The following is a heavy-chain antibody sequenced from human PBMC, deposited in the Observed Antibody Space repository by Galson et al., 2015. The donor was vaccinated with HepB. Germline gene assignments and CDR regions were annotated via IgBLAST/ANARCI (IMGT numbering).Heavy chain of an antibody. V-gene: IGHV3-33*01. CDR1: GSTFSSHG. J-gene: IGHJ4*02. Sequence: SLRLSCAASGSTFSSHGMHWVRQAPGKGLEWVALIWFDGSKSYYADSVKGRFTISRDNSKNTLYLQMNSLRAEDTVVYYCARYYGNYRAFDYWGQGTLVTVSS. CDR2: IWFDGSKS. D-gene: IGHD4-11*01. CDR3: ARYYGNYRAFDY.